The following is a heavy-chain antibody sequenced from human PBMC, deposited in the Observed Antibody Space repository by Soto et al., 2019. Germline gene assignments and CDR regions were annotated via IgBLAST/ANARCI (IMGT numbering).Heavy chain of an antibody. V-gene: IGHV4-61*01. CDR3: AGQTLNESPPWMNYYYGMDF. CDR1: GGSVSNGTYY. J-gene: IGHJ6*02. Sequence: SETLSLTCTVSGGSVSNGTYYWSWIRQPPGRGLEWIGFIYYNGRTKYNPSVESRVTISVDTSKNQCSLKLTSVSAADTAIYYCAGQTLNESPPWMNYYYGMDFWGQGTTVTVSS. CDR2: IYYNGRT. D-gene: IGHD2-2*03.